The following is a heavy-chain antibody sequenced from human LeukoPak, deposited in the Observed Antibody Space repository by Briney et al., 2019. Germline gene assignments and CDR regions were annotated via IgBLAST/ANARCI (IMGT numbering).Heavy chain of an antibody. CDR1: GFTFSSYG. J-gene: IGHJ3*02. CDR3: ANTYYYGSGSYWEDAFDI. Sequence: GGTLRLSCAASGFTFSSYGMSWVRQAPGKGLEWGSAISGSGGSTYYADSVKGRFTISRDNSKNTLYLQMNRLRAEDTAVYYCANTYYYGSGSYWEDAFDIWGQGTMVTVSS. D-gene: IGHD3-10*01. V-gene: IGHV3-23*01. CDR2: ISGSGGST.